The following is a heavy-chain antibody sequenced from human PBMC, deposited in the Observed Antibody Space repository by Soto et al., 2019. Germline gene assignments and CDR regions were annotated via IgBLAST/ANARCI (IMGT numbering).Heavy chain of an antibody. J-gene: IGHJ3*02. CDR2: INPIFGTA. CDR3: ARSVAAAAASDAFDI. D-gene: IGHD6-25*01. CDR1: RGTFRSYA. Sequence: AVQVAYKASRGTFRSYAISWVRQAPGQGIEWKGGINPIFGTANYAQKFHGRVTITADECTITAYMELSSLISEDTAVYYCARSVAAAAASDAFDIWGQGTMVTVSS. V-gene: IGHV1-69*13.